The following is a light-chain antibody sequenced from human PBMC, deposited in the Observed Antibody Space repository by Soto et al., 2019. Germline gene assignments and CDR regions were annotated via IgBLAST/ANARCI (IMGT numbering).Light chain of an antibody. CDR2: GIS. J-gene: IGKJ1*01. CDR1: HTISSSY. Sequence: EIVVTQSPGTLSLSPGERATLSCRASHTISSSYLAWYQQKPGQAPRLLMYGISRRATGIPARFSGSGSGTDFTLTITRLEPEDFAVYYCQQYVTSSPRTFGQGTKVEIK. CDR3: QQYVTSSPRT. V-gene: IGKV3-20*01.